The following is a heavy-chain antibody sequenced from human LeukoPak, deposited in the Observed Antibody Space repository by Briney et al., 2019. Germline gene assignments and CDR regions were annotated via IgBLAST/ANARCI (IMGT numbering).Heavy chain of an antibody. CDR2: ISAYNGNT. CDR3: ARDLDGYNSYYFDY. D-gene: IGHD5-24*01. CDR1: GYTLTSYS. Sequence: GASVKVSCKASGYTLTSYSISWVRQAPGQGLEWMGWISAYNGNTNYAQKLQGRVTMRTDTSTSTAYMELRSLRSDDTAVYYCARDLDGYNSYYFDYWGQGTLVTVSS. V-gene: IGHV1-18*01. J-gene: IGHJ4*02.